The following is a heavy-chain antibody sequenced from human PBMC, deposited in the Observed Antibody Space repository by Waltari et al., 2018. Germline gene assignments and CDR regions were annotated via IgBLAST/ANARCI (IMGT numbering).Heavy chain of an antibody. CDR3: ARDVGATTPYYYYGMDV. CDR2: IYYSGST. J-gene: IGHJ6*02. D-gene: IGHD1-26*01. Sequence: QVQLQESGPGLVKPSETLSLTCTVSGGSISSHYWSWIRQPPGTGLEWIGYIYYSGSTNYNPSLKSRVTRSVDTSKNQFSLKLSAVTAADTAVYYCARDVGATTPYYYYGMDVWGQGTTVTVSS. V-gene: IGHV4-59*11. CDR1: GGSISSHY.